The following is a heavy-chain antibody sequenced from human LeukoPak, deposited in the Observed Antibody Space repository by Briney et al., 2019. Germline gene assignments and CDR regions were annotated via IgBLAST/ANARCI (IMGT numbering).Heavy chain of an antibody. V-gene: IGHV3-11*06. CDR2: ISSSSSYT. D-gene: IGHD2-15*01. CDR1: GSTFSDYY. CDR3: ARDEGYCSGGSCYSNY. J-gene: IGHJ4*02. Sequence: GGFLRLSCAASGSTFSDYYMSWIRQAPGKGLEWVSYISSSSSYTNSADSVKGRFTISRDNAKNSLYLQMNSLRAEDTAVYYCARDEGYCSGGSCYSNYWGQGTLVTVSS.